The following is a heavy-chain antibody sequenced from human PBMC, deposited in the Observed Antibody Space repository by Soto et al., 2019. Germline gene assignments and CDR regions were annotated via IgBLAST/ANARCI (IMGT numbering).Heavy chain of an antibody. CDR2: ISGSGGST. Sequence: GASVKVSCAASGFTFSSYAMSWVRQAPGKGLEWVSAISGSGGSTYYADSVKGRFTISRDNSKNTLYLQMNSLRAEDTAVYYCATRFLEWIKNPYYYYYGMDVWGQGTTVTVSS. V-gene: IGHV3-23*01. CDR1: GFTFSSYA. D-gene: IGHD3-3*01. CDR3: ATRFLEWIKNPYYYYYGMDV. J-gene: IGHJ6*02.